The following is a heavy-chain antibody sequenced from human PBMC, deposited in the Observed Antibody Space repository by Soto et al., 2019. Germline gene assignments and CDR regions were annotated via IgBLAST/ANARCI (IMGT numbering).Heavy chain of an antibody. CDR3: ARVLGATKKALDY. CDR2: INHSGST. D-gene: IGHD1-26*01. V-gene: IGHV4-34*01. Sequence: SETLSLTCAVYGGSVSGYYWCWIRQPPGKGPEWIGEINHSGSTNYNPSLKSRVTISVDTSKNQFSLKLSSVTAADTAVYYCARVLGATKKALDYWGQGTLVTVSS. CDR1: GGSVSGYY. J-gene: IGHJ4*02.